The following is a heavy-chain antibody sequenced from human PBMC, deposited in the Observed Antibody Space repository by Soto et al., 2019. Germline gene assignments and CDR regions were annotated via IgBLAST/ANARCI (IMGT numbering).Heavy chain of an antibody. CDR1: GGSFSGYY. CDR3: ARGVADSSSWYEWVYYYGMDV. D-gene: IGHD6-13*01. J-gene: IGHJ6*02. Sequence: QVQLQQWGAGLLKPSETLSLTCAVYGGSFSGYYWSWIRQPPGKGLEWIGEINHSGSTNYNPSLKSRVTISVDTSKNQFSLKLSSVTAADTAVYYCARGVADSSSWYEWVYYYGMDVWGQGTTVTVSS. CDR2: INHSGST. V-gene: IGHV4-34*01.